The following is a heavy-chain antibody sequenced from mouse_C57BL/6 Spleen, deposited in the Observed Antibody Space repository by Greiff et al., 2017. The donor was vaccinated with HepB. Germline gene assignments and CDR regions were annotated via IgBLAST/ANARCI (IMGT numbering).Heavy chain of an antibody. CDR2: ISYSGST. J-gene: IGHJ1*03. Sequence: EVMLVESGPGLAKPSQTLSLTCSVTGYSITSDYWNWIRKFPGNKLEYMGYISYSGSTYYNPSLKSRISITRDTSKNQYYLQLNSVTTEDTATYYCARSYYYGSSLDWYFDVWGTGTTVTVSS. CDR3: ARSYYYGSSLDWYFDV. CDR1: GYSITSDY. D-gene: IGHD1-1*01. V-gene: IGHV3-8*01.